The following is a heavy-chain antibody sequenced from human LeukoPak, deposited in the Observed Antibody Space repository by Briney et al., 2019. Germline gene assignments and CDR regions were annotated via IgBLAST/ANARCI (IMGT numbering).Heavy chain of an antibody. J-gene: IGHJ3*02. D-gene: IGHD5-18*01. CDR1: GFTFSSYG. CDR3: ARQSGYSYGYNAFDI. V-gene: IGHV3-33*01. CDR2: IWFDGSNE. Sequence: GGSLRLSCAGSGFTFSSYGMQWVRQAPGKGLEWVAVIWFDGSNEYYADSVKGRFTISRDNSKNTLYLQMSSLRAEDTALYYCARQSGYSYGYNAFDIWGQGTVVTVSS.